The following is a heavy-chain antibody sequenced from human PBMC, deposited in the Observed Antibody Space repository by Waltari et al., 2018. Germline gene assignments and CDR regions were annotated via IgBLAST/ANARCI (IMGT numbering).Heavy chain of an antibody. J-gene: IGHJ6*02. CDR2: ISYDGSNK. D-gene: IGHD3-10*01. CDR1: GFTFSSYA. CDR3: ARDSGDGGYYGMDV. V-gene: IGHV3-30*01. Sequence: QVQLVESGGGVVQPGRSLRLSCAAPGFTFSSYAMHWVRQAPGKGLEWVAVISYDGSNKYYADSVKGRFTISRDNSKNTLYLQMNSLRAEDTAVYYCARDSGDGGYYGMDVWGQGTTVTVSS.